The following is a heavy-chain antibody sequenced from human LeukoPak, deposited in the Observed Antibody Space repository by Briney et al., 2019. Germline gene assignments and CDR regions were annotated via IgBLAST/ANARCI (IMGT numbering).Heavy chain of an antibody. V-gene: IGHV1-2*06. Sequence: ASVKVSCKASGYTFTSYYMHWVRQAPGQGLEWMGRINPNSGGTNYAQKFQGRVTMTRDTSISTAYMELSRLRSDDTAVYYCARAPLYYYDSTGGDYWGQGTLVTVSS. CDR1: GYTFTSYY. CDR2: INPNSGGT. J-gene: IGHJ4*02. D-gene: IGHD3-22*01. CDR3: ARAPLYYYDSTGGDY.